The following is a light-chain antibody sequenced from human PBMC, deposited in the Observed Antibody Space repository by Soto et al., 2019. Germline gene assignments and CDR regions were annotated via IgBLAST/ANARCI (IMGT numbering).Light chain of an antibody. V-gene: IGKV3-11*01. Sequence: EIVLTQSPATLSLSPGEKATLSCRASQSVSSYLGWYQQKPGQAPRLLIYDASNRATGIPARFSGSGSGTDFTLTISSLEPEDFAVYYCQHRSNWPLTFGGGTKVESK. CDR1: QSVSSY. CDR2: DAS. J-gene: IGKJ4*01. CDR3: QHRSNWPLT.